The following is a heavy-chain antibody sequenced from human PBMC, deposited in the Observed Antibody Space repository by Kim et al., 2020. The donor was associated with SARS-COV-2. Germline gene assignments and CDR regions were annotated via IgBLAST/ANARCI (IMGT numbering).Heavy chain of an antibody. CDR1: GGSFSGFH. V-gene: IGHV4-34*01. J-gene: IGHJ6*02. Sequence: SETLSLTCAVYGGSFSGFHWSWIRQPPGKGLEWIGEINHSGSTNYNPSLKSRVTISVDTSKSQFSLKLNFVTAADTAVYYCARGRAGVVPSPILRIGPHYDYYAMDVWGRGTTVTVSS. CDR2: INHSGST. D-gene: IGHD2-2*02. CDR3: ARGRAGVVPSPILRIGPHYDYYAMDV.